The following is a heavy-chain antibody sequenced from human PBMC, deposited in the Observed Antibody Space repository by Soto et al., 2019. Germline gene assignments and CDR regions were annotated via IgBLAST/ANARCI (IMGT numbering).Heavy chain of an antibody. CDR1: GFTFSSYG. J-gene: IGHJ4*02. CDR2: IWYDGSNK. Sequence: GGSLGLSCAASGFTFSSYGMHWVRQAPGKGLEWVAVIWYDGSNKYYADSVKGRFTISRDNSKNTLYLQMNSLRAEDTAVYYCARDYRPHCTNGVCYADYWGQGTLVTVSS. D-gene: IGHD2-8*01. V-gene: IGHV3-33*01. CDR3: ARDYRPHCTNGVCYADY.